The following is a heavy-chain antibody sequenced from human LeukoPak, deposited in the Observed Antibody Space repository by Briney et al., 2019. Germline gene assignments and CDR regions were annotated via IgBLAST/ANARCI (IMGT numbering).Heavy chain of an antibody. D-gene: IGHD1-26*01. V-gene: IGHV4-39*01. CDR3: ARLSVLQIVGDPDY. J-gene: IGHJ4*02. CDR1: GRSIIHSSYF. Sequence: PSETLYLTCTDSGRSIIHSSYFWGWIRQTPGKGLEWMGSLYYTGTTSYNPSLQSRVTITVDTSTSELFLTLKSVTDADTTTYYCARLSVLQIVGDPDYWGQGTLVTVSS. CDR2: LYYTGTT.